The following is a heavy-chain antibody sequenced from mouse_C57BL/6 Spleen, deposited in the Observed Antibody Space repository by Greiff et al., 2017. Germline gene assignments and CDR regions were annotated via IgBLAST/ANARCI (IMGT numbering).Heavy chain of an antibody. CDR3: ARLAGAFDY. Sequence: QVQLQQSGAELMKPGASVKLSCKATGYTFTGYWIEWVKQRPGHGLEWIGEILPGSGSTNYNDKFKGKATFTADTSSNTSYMQLSSLTTEDYAIYYCARLAGAFDYWGQGTTLTVSS. V-gene: IGHV1-9*01. CDR2: ILPGSGST. J-gene: IGHJ2*01. CDR1: GYTFTGYW.